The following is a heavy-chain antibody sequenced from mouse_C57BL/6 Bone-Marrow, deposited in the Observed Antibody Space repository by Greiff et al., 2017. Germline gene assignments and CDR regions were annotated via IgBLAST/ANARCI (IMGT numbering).Heavy chain of an antibody. D-gene: IGHD2-4*01. Sequence: VQLQQSGAELVRPGASVKLSCTASGFNIKDDYMHWVKQRPEQGLEWIGWIDPENGDTEYASKFQGKATITADTSSNTAYLQLSSLTSEDTAVXYCTTYDYDDWGQGTTLTVSS. V-gene: IGHV14-4*01. CDR3: TTYDYDD. CDR2: IDPENGDT. J-gene: IGHJ2*01. CDR1: GFNIKDDY.